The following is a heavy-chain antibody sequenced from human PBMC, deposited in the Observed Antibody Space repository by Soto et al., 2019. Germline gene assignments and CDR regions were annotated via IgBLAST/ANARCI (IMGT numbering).Heavy chain of an antibody. CDR3: ARVGLRAVAGPADAFDI. J-gene: IGHJ3*02. CDR1: GGTFSSYA. V-gene: IGHV1-69*13. CDR2: IIPIFGTA. Sequence: SVKVSCKASGGTFSSYAISWVRQAPGQGLEWMGGIIPIFGTANYAQKFQGRVTITADESTSTAYMELSSLRSEDTAVYYCARVGLRAVAGPADAFDIWGQGAMVTVSS. D-gene: IGHD6-19*01.